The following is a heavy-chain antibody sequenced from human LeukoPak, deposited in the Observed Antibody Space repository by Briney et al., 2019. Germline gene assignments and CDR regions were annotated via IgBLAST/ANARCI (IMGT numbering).Heavy chain of an antibody. Sequence: PGGSLRLSCAASGFTFEDYAMHWVRQAPGKGLEWVSFVTGDGSSTYYACSVKGRFTISRDNSKNYLYLQMTSLRIEDTALYYCAKDRETTGYEHWGQGTLVTVSS. CDR2: VTGDGSST. CDR1: GFTFEDYA. CDR3: AKDRETTGYEH. D-gene: IGHD3-9*01. J-gene: IGHJ1*01. V-gene: IGHV3-43*02.